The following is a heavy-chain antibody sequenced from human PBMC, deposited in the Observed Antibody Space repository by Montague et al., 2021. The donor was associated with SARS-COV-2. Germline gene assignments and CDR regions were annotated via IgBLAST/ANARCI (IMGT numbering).Heavy chain of an antibody. D-gene: IGHD6-19*01. J-gene: IGHJ3*02. CDR1: GGSISSYY. V-gene: IGHV4-59*01. CDR3: ARGSGWMGYAFDI. CDR2: IYYSGST. Sequence: SETLSLTCTVSGGSISSYYWSWIRQPPGKGLEWIGYIYYSGSTNYNPSLKSRVTISVDTSKNQFSLKLSSVTAADTAVYYCARGSGWMGYAFDIWAQGTMVTVSS.